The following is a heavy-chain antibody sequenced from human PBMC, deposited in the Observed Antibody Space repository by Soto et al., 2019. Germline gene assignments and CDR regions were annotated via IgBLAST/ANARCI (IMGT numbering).Heavy chain of an antibody. V-gene: IGHV6-1*01. CDR1: GDSVSSNSAA. J-gene: IGHJ5*02. Sequence: SQTLSLTCAISGDSVSSNSAAWNWIRQSPSRGLEWLGRTYYRSKWYNDYAVSVKSRITINPDTSKNQFSLQLNSVTPEDTAVYYCARDRDYYDISGYPPGCPNRFAPSAQGTLVPGSA. CDR3: ARDRDYYDISGYPPGCPNRFAP. CDR2: TYYRSKWYN. D-gene: IGHD3-22*01.